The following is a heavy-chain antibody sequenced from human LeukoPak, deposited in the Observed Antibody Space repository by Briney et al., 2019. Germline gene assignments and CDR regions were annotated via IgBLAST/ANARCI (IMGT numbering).Heavy chain of an antibody. D-gene: IGHD1-14*01. V-gene: IGHV3-21*04. CDR3: ARENRGYYYYYGMDV. CDR2: ISSSSSYI. CDR1: GFTFSSYS. J-gene: IGHJ6*02. Sequence: PGGSLRLSCAASGFTFSSYSMNWVRQAPGKGLEWVSSISSSSSYIYYADSVKGRFTISRDNAKNSLYLQMNSLRAEDTAVYYCARENRGYYYYYGMDVWGQGTTVTVSS.